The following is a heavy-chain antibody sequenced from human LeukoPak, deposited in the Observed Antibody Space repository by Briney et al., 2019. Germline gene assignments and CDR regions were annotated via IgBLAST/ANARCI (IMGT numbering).Heavy chain of an antibody. CDR1: GYIFTSYW. CDR3: ARSSLEPGYCSSWLYYYGMDV. D-gene: IGHD6-13*01. Sequence: GESLKISCKGSGYIFTSYWIGWVRQMPGKGLEWMGIIYPDDSHTRYSPSSQGQVTISADKSISTAYLQWSSLKASDTAMYYCARSSLEPGYCSSWLYYYGMDVWGQGTTVTVSS. V-gene: IGHV5-51*01. J-gene: IGHJ6*02. CDR2: IYPDDSHT.